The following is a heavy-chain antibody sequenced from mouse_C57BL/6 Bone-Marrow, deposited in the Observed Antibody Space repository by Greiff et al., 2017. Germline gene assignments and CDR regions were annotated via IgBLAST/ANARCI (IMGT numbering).Heavy chain of an antibody. J-gene: IGHJ1*03. V-gene: IGHV1-76*01. CDR3: ARGEWLLPYWYFDV. D-gene: IGHD2-3*01. CDR2: IYPGSGNT. CDR1: GYTFTDYY. Sequence: QVQLQQSGAELVRPGASVKLSCKASGYTFTDYYINWVKQRPGQGLEWIARIYPGSGNTYYNEKFKGKATLTAEKSSSTAYMQRSSLTSEDSAVYFCARGEWLLPYWYFDVWGTGTTVTVSS.